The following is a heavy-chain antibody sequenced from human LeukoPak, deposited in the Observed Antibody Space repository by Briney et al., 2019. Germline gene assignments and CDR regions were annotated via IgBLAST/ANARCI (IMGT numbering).Heavy chain of an antibody. V-gene: IGHV3-7*01. D-gene: IGHD3-10*01. CDR1: GFTFSDYW. CDR3: ARDGGWAVRGAGY. CDR2: IKQDGSEK. J-gene: IGHJ4*02. Sequence: GGSLRLSCAASGFTFSDYWMTWVRQAPGKGLEWVANIKQDGSEKYYVDSVKGRFTISRDNAKNSLYLQMNSLRAEDTAVYYCARDGGWAVRGAGYWGQGTLVTVSS.